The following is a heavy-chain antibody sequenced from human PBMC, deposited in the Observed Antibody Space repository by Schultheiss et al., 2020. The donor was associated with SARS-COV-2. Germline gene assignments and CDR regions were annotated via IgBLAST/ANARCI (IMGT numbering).Heavy chain of an antibody. V-gene: IGHV1-18*01. CDR2: ISAYNGNT. CDR1: GGTFSSYG. J-gene: IGHJ5*02. CDR3: ARRHPGGDFWSGYSGWFDP. Sequence: ASVKVSCKASGGTFSSYGISWVRQAPGQGLEWMGWISAYNGNTNYAQKLQGRVTMTTDTSTSTAYMELRSLRSDDTAVYYCARRHPGGDFWSGYSGWFDPWGQGTLVTVSS. D-gene: IGHD3-3*01.